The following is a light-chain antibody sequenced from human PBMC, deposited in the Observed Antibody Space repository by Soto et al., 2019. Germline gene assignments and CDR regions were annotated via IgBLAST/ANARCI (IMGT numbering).Light chain of an antibody. V-gene: IGKV2-30*01. Sequence: DVVMTQSPLSLPVTLGQPASISCRSSQSLVYSDGNTYLNWFRQRPGQSPRRLIYKVSNRDSGVPDRFSGSGSGTDFTLKISREEAEDVGIYYCMQGTHWPWTFGQGTKVEIK. J-gene: IGKJ1*01. CDR2: KVS. CDR1: QSLVYSDGNTY. CDR3: MQGTHWPWT.